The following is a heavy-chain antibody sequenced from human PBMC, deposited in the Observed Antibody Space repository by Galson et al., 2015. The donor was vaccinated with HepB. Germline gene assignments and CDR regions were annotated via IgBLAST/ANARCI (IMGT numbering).Heavy chain of an antibody. V-gene: IGHV3-49*03. CDR1: GFTFGDYA. Sequence: SLRLSCAASGFTFGDYAMSWFRQAPGKGLEWVGFIRSKAYGGTTEYAASVKGRFTISRDDSKSIAYLQMNSLKTEDTAVYYCTRYYYDSSGYYYPSLLSAFDIWGQGTMVTVSS. CDR3: TRYYYDSSGYYYPSLLSAFDI. CDR2: IRSKAYGGTT. D-gene: IGHD3-22*01. J-gene: IGHJ3*02.